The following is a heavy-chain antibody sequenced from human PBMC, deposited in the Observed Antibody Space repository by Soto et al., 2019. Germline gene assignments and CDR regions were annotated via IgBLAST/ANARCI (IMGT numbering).Heavy chain of an antibody. D-gene: IGHD3-22*01. Sequence: GGSLRLSCAASGFTFSSYAMHWVRQAPGKGLEWVAVISYDGSNKYYADSVKGRFTISRDNSKNTLYLQMNSLRAEDTAVYYCARDWLVITHQVSYGMDVWGQGTTVTVSS. CDR2: ISYDGSNK. CDR3: ARDWLVITHQVSYGMDV. V-gene: IGHV3-30-3*01. J-gene: IGHJ6*02. CDR1: GFTFSSYA.